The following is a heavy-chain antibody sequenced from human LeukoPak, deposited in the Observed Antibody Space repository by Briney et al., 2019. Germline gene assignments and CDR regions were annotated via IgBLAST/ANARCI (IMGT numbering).Heavy chain of an antibody. D-gene: IGHD3-22*01. CDR2: ISGSGGST. V-gene: IGHV3-23*01. CDR3: ARSLLDSSGYVFDY. CDR1: GFTFTNYA. J-gene: IGHJ4*02. Sequence: GGSLRLSCVASGFTFTNYAINWVRQAPGKGLEWVSGISGSGGSTYYADSVKGRFTISRDNSKNTLYLQMNSLRAEDTAVYYCARSLLDSSGYVFDYWGQGTLVTVSS.